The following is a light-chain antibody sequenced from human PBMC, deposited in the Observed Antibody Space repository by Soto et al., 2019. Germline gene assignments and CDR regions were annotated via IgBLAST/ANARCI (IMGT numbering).Light chain of an antibody. Sequence: QSVLTQPPSASGTPGQKVTISCSGSSSNIGSAYIYWYQHLPGTAPTLLIYRNNQRPSGLPDRFSASKSGTSASLAISGLRSEEDADYYCAAWDDSLVVLGGGTKLTVL. V-gene: IGLV1-47*01. CDR2: RNN. CDR1: SSNIGSAY. J-gene: IGLJ2*01. CDR3: AAWDDSLVV.